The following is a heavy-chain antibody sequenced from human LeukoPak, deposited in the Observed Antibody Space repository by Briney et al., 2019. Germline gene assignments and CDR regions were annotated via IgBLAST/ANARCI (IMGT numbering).Heavy chain of an antibody. Sequence: SETLSLTCAVSGGSISSYYWSWIRQPAGKGLEWIGRIYTSGSTNYNPSLKSRVTMSVDTSKNQFSLKLSSVTAADTAVYYCARVAAAGSFFDYWGQGTLVTVSS. V-gene: IGHV4-4*07. D-gene: IGHD6-13*01. CDR2: IYTSGST. CDR3: ARVAAAGSFFDY. J-gene: IGHJ4*02. CDR1: GGSISSYY.